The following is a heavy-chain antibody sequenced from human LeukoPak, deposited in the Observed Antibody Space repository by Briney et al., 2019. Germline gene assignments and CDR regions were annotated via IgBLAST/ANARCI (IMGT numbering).Heavy chain of an antibody. CDR3: ARGVEPLAANTLAY. V-gene: IGHV3-53*01. CDR2: VYSDGNT. D-gene: IGHD1-14*01. CDR1: GFTVITND. J-gene: IGHJ4*02. Sequence: PGGSLRLSCAASGFTVITNDMTGVRQAPGKGLEWVSFVYSDGNTKYADSVQGRFTISRDNSKNTLYLEMNSLGPDDTAVYYCARGVEPLAANTLAYWGQGTLVTVSS.